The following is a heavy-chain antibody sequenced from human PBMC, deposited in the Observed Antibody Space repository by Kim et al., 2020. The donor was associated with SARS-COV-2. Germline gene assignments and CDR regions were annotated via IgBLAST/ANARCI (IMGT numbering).Heavy chain of an antibody. CDR2: VYSTGST. CDR1: GGSINNYY. CDR3: ARHLPSVVVGGVVLPSSKNYFDS. Sequence: SETLSLTCNVSGGSINNYYWSWIRQSPGKGLEWIGYVYSTGSTNSNPSLKSRVTILVDTSKNQFSLRLSSVTAADTAVYYCARHLPSVVVGGVVLPSSKNYFDSWGQGTLVTVSS. D-gene: IGHD3-10*01. J-gene: IGHJ4*02. V-gene: IGHV4-59*08.